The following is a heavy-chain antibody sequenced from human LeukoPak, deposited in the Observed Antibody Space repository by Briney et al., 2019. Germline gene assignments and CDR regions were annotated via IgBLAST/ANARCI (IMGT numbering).Heavy chain of an antibody. CDR1: GGSISGSSYY. CDR2: IYYSGST. V-gene: IGHV4-39*01. Sequence: SETLSLTCTVSGGSISGSSYYWGWIRQPPGKGLEWIGSIYYSGSTCYNPSLKSRVTISVDTSKNQFSLKLSSVTAADTAVYYCASLLTYVTMDYWGQGTLVTVSS. D-gene: IGHD2/OR15-2a*01. J-gene: IGHJ4*02. CDR3: ASLLTYVTMDY.